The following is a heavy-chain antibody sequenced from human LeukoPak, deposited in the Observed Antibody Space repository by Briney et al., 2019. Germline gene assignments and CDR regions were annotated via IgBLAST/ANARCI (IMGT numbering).Heavy chain of an antibody. D-gene: IGHD2-15*01. V-gene: IGHV1-69*13. Sequence: ASVKVSCKASGGTFSSYAISWVRQAPGQGLEWMGGIIPIFGTANYAQKFQGRVTITADESTSTAYMELSSLRSEDTAVYYCASPMPPYCSGGSCYPRNYYYYGMDVWGQGTTVTVSS. CDR1: GGTFSSYA. CDR2: IIPIFGTA. CDR3: ASPMPPYCSGGSCYPRNYYYYGMDV. J-gene: IGHJ6*02.